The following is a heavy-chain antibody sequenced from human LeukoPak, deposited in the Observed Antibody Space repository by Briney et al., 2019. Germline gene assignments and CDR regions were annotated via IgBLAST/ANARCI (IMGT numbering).Heavy chain of an antibody. CDR3: ARQYYDILTGYSRGAFDI. CDR1: GGSISSSSYY. D-gene: IGHD3-9*01. Sequence: SETLSLTCTVSGGSISSSSYYWGWIRPPPGKGLEWIGSIYYSGSTYYNPSLKSRVTISVDTSKNQFSLKLSSVTAADTAVYYCARQYYDILTGYSRGAFDIWGQGTMVTVSS. CDR2: IYYSGST. V-gene: IGHV4-39*01. J-gene: IGHJ3*02.